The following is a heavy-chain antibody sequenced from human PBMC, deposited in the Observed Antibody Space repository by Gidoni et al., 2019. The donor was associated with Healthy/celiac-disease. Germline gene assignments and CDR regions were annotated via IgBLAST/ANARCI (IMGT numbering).Heavy chain of an antibody. D-gene: IGHD3-22*01. CDR3: ARDGYDSSGYYSWGFDY. CDR1: GFTFSTSS. V-gene: IGHV3-48*02. Sequence: EVQLEESGGGLVQPGGSLRLSCAASGFTFSTSSMNWVRQAPGKGLEWVSYISSSSSTIYYGDSVKGRFTISRDNAKNSLYLQMNNLRDEDTAVYYCARDGYDSSGYYSWGFDYWGQGTLVTVSS. J-gene: IGHJ4*02. CDR2: ISSSSSTI.